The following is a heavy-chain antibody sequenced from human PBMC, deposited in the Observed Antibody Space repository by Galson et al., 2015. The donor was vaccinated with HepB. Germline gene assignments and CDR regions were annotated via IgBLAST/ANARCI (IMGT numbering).Heavy chain of an antibody. D-gene: IGHD1-26*01. CDR1: GASISYQY. V-gene: IGHV4-4*07. CDR2: IYTSGST. Sequence: SETLSLICSVSGASISYQYWTWIRQPAGKGLEWIGRIYTSGSTNYNPSLKSRVTMSVDTSRNQFSLKLSSVTATDTAVYYCARESVGATSNFYYYMDVWGKGTTVTVSS. J-gene: IGHJ6*03. CDR3: ARESVGATSNFYYYMDV.